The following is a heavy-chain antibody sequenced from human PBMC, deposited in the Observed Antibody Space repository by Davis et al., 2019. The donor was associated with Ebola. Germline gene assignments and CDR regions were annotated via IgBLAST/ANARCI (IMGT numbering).Heavy chain of an antibody. D-gene: IGHD6-13*01. CDR1: GGSISSYY. J-gene: IGHJ4*02. V-gene: IGHV4-59*08. CDR2: IYYSWST. CDR3: ARLDQQLGLDY. Sequence: SETLSLTFTVSGGSISSYYWSWIRQPPGKGLEWIVYIYYSWSTNYNPSLESRVTISVDTSKNQFSLKLSSVTAADTAVYYCARLDQQLGLDYWGQGTLVTVSS.